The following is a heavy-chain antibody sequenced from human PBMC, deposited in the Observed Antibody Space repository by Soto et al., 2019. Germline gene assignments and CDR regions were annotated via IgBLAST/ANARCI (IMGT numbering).Heavy chain of an antibody. V-gene: IGHV3-30-3*01. CDR2: ISYDGSNK. D-gene: IGHD1-20*01. CDR3: ARGISGYYYYGMDV. CDR1: GFTFSSYA. Sequence: GGSLRLSCAASGFTFSSYAMHWVRQAPGKGLEWVAVISYDGSNKYYADSVKGRFTISRDNSKNTLYLQMNSLRAEDTAVYYCARGISGYYYYGMDVWGQGTTVTVS. J-gene: IGHJ6*02.